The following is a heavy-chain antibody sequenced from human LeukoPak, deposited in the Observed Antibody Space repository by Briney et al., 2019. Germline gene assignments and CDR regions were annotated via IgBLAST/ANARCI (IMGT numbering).Heavy chain of an antibody. CDR3: ARGAAAGTGRHVVTAYNWFDP. J-gene: IGHJ5*02. CDR2: INHSGST. CDR1: GGSFSGYY. V-gene: IGHV4-34*01. Sequence: SETLSLTCAVYGGSFSGYYWSWIRQPPGKGLEWIGEINHSGSTNYNPSLKSRVTISVDTSKNQFSLKLSSVTAADTAVYYYARGAAAGTGRHVVTAYNWFDPWGQGTLVTVSS. D-gene: IGHD6-13*01.